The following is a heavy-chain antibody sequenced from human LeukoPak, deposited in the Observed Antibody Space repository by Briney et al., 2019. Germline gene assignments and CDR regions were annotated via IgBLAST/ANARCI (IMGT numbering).Heavy chain of an antibody. CDR2: IYYSGST. J-gene: IGHJ4*02. CDR3: ARGTKTRNTGYDWSY. CDR1: GASISPYY. D-gene: IGHD5-12*01. V-gene: IGHV4-59*01. Sequence: PSETLSLTCTVSGASISPYYWSWIRQPPGRGLEWIGYIYYSGSTNYNPSLESRVTISVDTSTNQFSLKLSSVTAADTAVYYCARGTKTRNTGYDWSYWGQGSLVTVSS.